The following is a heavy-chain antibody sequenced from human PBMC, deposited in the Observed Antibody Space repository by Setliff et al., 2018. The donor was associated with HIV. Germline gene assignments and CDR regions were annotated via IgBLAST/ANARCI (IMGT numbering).Heavy chain of an antibody. CDR3: ARRTAPPSGFYSHYYLDV. Sequence: SETLSLTCTVSGGSISSGTYFWSWIRQPAGKGLEWIGHIHTSGNANYNPSLNSRVTISVDTSKNHFSLKLSSVTAADTAVYYCARRTAPPSGFYSHYYLDVWGKGTTVTVSS. CDR1: GGSISSGTYF. D-gene: IGHD6-6*01. J-gene: IGHJ6*03. V-gene: IGHV4-61*09. CDR2: IHTSGNA.